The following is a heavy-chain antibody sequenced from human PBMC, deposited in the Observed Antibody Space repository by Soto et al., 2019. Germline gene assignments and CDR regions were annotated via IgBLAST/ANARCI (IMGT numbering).Heavy chain of an antibody. D-gene: IGHD4-17*01. J-gene: IGHJ4*02. Sequence: EVQLVESGGGLVQPGRSLRLSCVASGFTADDYALHWVRQAPGKGLEWVSGISSNSDTIHYADSVKGRFPISRDNAKTSLFLQMNRLRPEDTAVYYWAKDMKGGGMTTIHYFASWGQGTLVTVSS. V-gene: IGHV3-9*02. CDR1: GFTADDYA. CDR3: AKDMKGGGMTTIHYFAS. CDR2: ISSNSDTI.